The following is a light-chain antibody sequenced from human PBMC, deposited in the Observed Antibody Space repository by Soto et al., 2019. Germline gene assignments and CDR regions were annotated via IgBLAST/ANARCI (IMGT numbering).Light chain of an antibody. CDR1: QGISSF. CDR3: QQLNSYPLT. V-gene: IGKV1-9*01. Sequence: IQLTQSPSSLSASVGDRVTITCRASQGISSFLAWYQQKPGKAPKLLIYGASTLQSGVPLRFSGSGSGTDFTLTISSLQTEDFATYYCQQLNSYPLTFGGGTKVEIK. CDR2: GAS. J-gene: IGKJ4*01.